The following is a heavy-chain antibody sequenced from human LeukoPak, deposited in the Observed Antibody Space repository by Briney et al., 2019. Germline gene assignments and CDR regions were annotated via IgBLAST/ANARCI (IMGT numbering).Heavy chain of an antibody. D-gene: IGHD3-22*01. Sequence: GGSLRLSCAASGFTVSSNYMSWVRQAPGKGLEWVSVIYSGGSTYYSDSVKGRFTISRDNSKNTLYLQMNSLRDEDTAVYYCASDQPEYYYDSSGYSQPRLSYYYYYGMDVWGQGTTVTVSS. V-gene: IGHV3-66*01. CDR1: GFTVSSNY. J-gene: IGHJ6*02. CDR2: IYSGGST. CDR3: ASDQPEYYYDSSGYSQPRLSYYYYYGMDV.